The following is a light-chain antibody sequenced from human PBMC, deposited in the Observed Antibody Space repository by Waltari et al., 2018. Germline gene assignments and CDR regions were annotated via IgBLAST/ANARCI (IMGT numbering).Light chain of an antibody. J-gene: IGKJ5*01. CDR2: DAS. CDR3: QQYNRWPPIT. V-gene: IGKV3-15*01. CDR1: QSVSSN. Sequence: ELVVTLTPAPLSVSSGETAILSCRASQSVSSNVAWYQKKPGQAPRLLIYDASTRATSIPARFRGSGSGTEFTLTISSLQSEDFAVYYCQQYNRWPPITFGQETRLEIK.